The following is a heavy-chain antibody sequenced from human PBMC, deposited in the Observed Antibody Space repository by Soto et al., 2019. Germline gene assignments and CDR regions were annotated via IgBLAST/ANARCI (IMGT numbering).Heavy chain of an antibody. J-gene: IGHJ4*02. D-gene: IGHD3-3*01. V-gene: IGHV3-33*01. CDR3: ARGGDYDFWSGYYPMYYFDY. CDR2: IWYDGSNK. Sequence: QVQLVESGGGVVQPGRSLRLSCAASGVTFSSYGMHWVRQAPGKGLEWAAVIWYDGSNKYYADSWEGRFTISRDNSKNTLYLQMNSLRAEGTAVYYCARGGDYDFWSGYYPMYYFDYWGQGTLVTVSS. CDR1: GVTFSSYG.